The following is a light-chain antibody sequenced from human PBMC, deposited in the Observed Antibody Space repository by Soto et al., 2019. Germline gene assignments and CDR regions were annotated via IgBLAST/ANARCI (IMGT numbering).Light chain of an antibody. CDR2: AAS. V-gene: IGKV1-39*01. Sequence: DIEMTQSPSSLSASVGETITITCRASQSISSSLNWFQHSPGQPPKLLLFAASNLHAGVPPRFSGSGSGTPFSLAIRSLQPEDFATYYCQQSFNLPRTFGPGTKVDIK. J-gene: IGKJ1*01. CDR3: QQSFNLPRT. CDR1: QSISSS.